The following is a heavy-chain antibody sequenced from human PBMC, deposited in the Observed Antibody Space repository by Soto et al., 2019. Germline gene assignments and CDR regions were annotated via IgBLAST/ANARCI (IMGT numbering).Heavy chain of an antibody. CDR2: INHSGST. D-gene: IGHD3-22*01. CDR3: ARPPDSLAPNYFDY. Sequence: LETLSLTCAVYGGSFSGYYWSWIRQPPGKGLEWIGEINHSGSTNYNPSLKSRVTISVDTSKNQFSLKLSSVTAADTAVYYCARPPDSLAPNYFDYWGQGTLVTVSS. CDR1: GGSFSGYY. V-gene: IGHV4-34*01. J-gene: IGHJ4*02.